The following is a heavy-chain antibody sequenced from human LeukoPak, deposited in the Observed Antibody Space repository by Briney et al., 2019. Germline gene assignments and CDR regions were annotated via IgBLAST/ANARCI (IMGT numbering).Heavy chain of an antibody. D-gene: IGHD3-22*01. V-gene: IGHV4-34*01. CDR3: ARGRGRRCYDSSGYYGY. J-gene: IGHJ4*02. CDR1: GGSFSGYY. CDR2: INHSGST. Sequence: SETLSLTCAVYGGSFSGYYWSWIRQPPGKGLEWIGEINHSGSTNYNPSLKSRVTISVDTSKNQFSLKLSSVTAADTAVYYCARGRGRRCYDSSGYYGYWGQGTLVTVSS.